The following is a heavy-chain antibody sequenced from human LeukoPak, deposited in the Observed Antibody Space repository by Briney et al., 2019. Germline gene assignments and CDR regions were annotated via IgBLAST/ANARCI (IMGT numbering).Heavy chain of an antibody. V-gene: IGHV1-8*02. Sequence: ASVKVSCKASGFTFTSYGFNWVRQAPGQGLEWMGWMNPNNGNTGSAQKFQGRVSMTRNTSISTAYMELSSLRSEDTAVYYCARNFVRYFVPMDVWGQGTTVTVSS. CDR3: ARNFVRYFVPMDV. CDR1: GFTFTSYG. J-gene: IGHJ6*02. D-gene: IGHD3-9*01. CDR2: MNPNNGNT.